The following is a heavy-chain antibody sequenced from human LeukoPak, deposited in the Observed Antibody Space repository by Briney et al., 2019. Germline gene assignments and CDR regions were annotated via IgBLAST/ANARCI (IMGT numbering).Heavy chain of an antibody. V-gene: IGHV1-69*13. D-gene: IGHD6-13*01. Sequence: SVNVSCTASGGTFSIYAISWVRQAPGQGLEWMGGIIPIFGTANYAQKFQGRVTITADESTSTAYMELSSLRSEDTAVYYCARVLGSSWPHWGQGTLVTVSS. CDR3: ARVLGSSWPH. CDR2: IIPIFGTA. CDR1: GGTFSIYA. J-gene: IGHJ4*02.